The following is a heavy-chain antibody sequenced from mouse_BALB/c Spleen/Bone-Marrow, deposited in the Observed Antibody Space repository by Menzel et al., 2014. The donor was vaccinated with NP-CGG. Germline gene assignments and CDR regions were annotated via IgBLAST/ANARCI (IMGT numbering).Heavy chain of an antibody. V-gene: IGHV5-6-4*01. Sequence: EVQGVESGGGLVKPGGSLKLSCAASGFTFSSYTMPWVRQTPEKRLEWVATISSGGSYTYYPDSVKGRFTISRDNAKNTLYLQMSSLKSEDTATYYCTREDTNWDFDYWGQGTTLTVSS. J-gene: IGHJ2*01. CDR3: TREDTNWDFDY. CDR1: GFTFSSYT. D-gene: IGHD4-1*01. CDR2: ISSGGSYT.